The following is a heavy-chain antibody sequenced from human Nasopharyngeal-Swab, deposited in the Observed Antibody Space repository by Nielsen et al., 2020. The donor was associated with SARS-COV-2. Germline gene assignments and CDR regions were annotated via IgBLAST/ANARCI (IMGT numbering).Heavy chain of an antibody. Sequence: SETLSLTCAGYGGSFSGYYWSWIRQSPGKGLEWIGEINHSGSINYNLSLKSRVTISVETSKNQFSLKLSSVTAADTAVYYCARGRGITVTTPSPVFDYWGQGTLVTVSS. D-gene: IGHD1-20*01. CDR2: INHSGSI. V-gene: IGHV4-34*01. CDR1: GGSFSGYY. J-gene: IGHJ4*02. CDR3: ARGRGITVTTPSPVFDY.